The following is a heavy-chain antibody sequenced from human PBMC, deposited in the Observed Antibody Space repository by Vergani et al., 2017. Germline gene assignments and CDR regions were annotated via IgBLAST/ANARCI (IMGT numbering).Heavy chain of an antibody. D-gene: IGHD6-13*01. J-gene: IGHJ5*02. CDR3: ARETASGLIPFDP. V-gene: IGHV4-61*02. Sequence: QVQLQESGPGLVKPSQTLSLTCTVSGGSISSGSYYWSWIRQPAGKGLEWIGHIYPSGGANYNPSLKSRITISVDTSKNQFSLKLSSVTAADTAVYYCARETASGLIPFDPWGQGTLVTVSS. CDR1: GGSISSGSYY. CDR2: IYPSGGA.